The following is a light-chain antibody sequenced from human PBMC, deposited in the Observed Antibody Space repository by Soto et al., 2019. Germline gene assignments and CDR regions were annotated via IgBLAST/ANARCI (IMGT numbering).Light chain of an antibody. J-gene: IGKJ1*01. V-gene: IGKV3D-15*01. CDR2: YIS. CDR1: QSAGNF. Sequence: EIVMTQSPATLSVSPGETASLSCRASQSAGNFLAWYQQKPGQAPRLLIYYISTRATGIPARFSGSGSGTEFTLTINSLQSEDFATYYCQQYNSYWTFGQGTKVDIK. CDR3: QQYNSYWT.